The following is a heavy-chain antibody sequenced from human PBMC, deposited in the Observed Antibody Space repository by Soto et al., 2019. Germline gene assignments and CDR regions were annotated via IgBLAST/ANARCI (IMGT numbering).Heavy chain of an antibody. CDR3: AKDYGYSYGSFFDY. Sequence: PGGSLRLSCAASGFTFSSYGMHWVRQAPGKGLEWVAVISYDGSNKYYADSVKGRFTISRDNSKNTLYLQMNSLRAEDTAVYYCAKDYGYSYGSFFDYWGQGTLVTVSS. CDR1: GFTFSSYG. CDR2: ISYDGSNK. V-gene: IGHV3-30*18. D-gene: IGHD5-18*01. J-gene: IGHJ4*02.